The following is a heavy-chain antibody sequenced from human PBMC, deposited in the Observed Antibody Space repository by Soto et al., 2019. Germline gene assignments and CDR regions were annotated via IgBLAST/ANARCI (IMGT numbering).Heavy chain of an antibody. CDR3: ARSTRSGTTFDY. CDR1: GGSISSSNW. J-gene: IGHJ4*02. D-gene: IGHD4-17*01. CDR2: IYHSGST. V-gene: IGHV4-4*02. Sequence: QVQLQESGPGLVKHSRTLSLTCAVSGGSISSSNWWSWVRQPPGKGLEWIGEIYHSGSTNYNPSLKSRATISVDKSKNQFSLKLSSVTAADTAVYYCARSTRSGTTFDYWGQGTLVTVSS.